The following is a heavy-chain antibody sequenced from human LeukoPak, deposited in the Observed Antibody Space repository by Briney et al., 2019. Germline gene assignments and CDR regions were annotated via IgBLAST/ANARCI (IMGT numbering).Heavy chain of an antibody. Sequence: PGGSLRLSCAASGFTFINYWMTWVRQAPGKGLEWVANIKQDGSEKYYVDSVTGRFTISRDNAKSSLFLQMSSLRADDTAVYYCARGGIRGVLMEYWGQGTLVTVSS. V-gene: IGHV3-7*05. J-gene: IGHJ4*02. CDR1: GFTFINYW. CDR3: ARGGIRGVLMEY. CDR2: IKQDGSEK. D-gene: IGHD3-10*01.